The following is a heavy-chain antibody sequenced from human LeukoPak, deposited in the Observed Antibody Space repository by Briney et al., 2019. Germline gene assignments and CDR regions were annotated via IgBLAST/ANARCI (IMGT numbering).Heavy chain of an antibody. Sequence: SETLSLTCAVYGGSFSGYYWSWIRQPPGKGLEWIGEINRSGSTNYNPSLKSRVTISVDTSKNQFSLKLSSVTAADTAVYYCARGKRRAMVRGVITNWFDPWGQGTLVTVSS. CDR1: GGSFSGYY. CDR2: INRSGST. J-gene: IGHJ5*02. D-gene: IGHD3-10*01. CDR3: ARGKRRAMVRGVITNWFDP. V-gene: IGHV4-34*01.